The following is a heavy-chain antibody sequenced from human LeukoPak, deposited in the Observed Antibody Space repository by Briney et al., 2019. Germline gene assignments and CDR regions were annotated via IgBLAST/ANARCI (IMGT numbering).Heavy chain of an antibody. J-gene: IGHJ4*02. CDR2: ISSSSSTI. Sequence: PGGSLRLSCAASGFTFSSYSMNWVRQAPGKGLEWVSYISSSSSTIYYADSVKGRFTISRDNAKNSLYLQMNSLRAEDTAVYYCAKVGIGGIAAAGTWIDYWGQGTLVTVSS. V-gene: IGHV3-48*04. CDR1: GFTFSSYS. CDR3: AKVGIGGIAAAGTWIDY. D-gene: IGHD6-13*01.